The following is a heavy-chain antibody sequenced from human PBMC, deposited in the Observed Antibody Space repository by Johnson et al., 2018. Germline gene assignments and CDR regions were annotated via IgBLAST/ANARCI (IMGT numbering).Heavy chain of an antibody. D-gene: IGHD2-21*02. J-gene: IGHJ1*01. V-gene: IGHV3-15*05. Sequence: EVQLVESGGGLVKPGGSLRLTCAASGFAFSDARMSWVRQAPGRGLAWVGRIKSKNDGGTAEYAAPVKDRFTVSRDDSKKTVYLQMNSMEFEDTAVYNWINARDNCRGDCLQHWGQGALVTVSS. CDR1: GFAFSDAR. CDR2: IKSKNDGGTA. CDR3: INARDNCRGDCLQH.